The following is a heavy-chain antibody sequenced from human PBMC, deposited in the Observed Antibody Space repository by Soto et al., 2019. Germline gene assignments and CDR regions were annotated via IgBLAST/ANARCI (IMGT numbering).Heavy chain of an antibody. CDR2: IDPSDSHT. Sequence: PGESLKISCTGFGYSFTTFWVSWVRQTPGKGLEWMGTIDPSDSHTNYSPSFQGHVTISVDKSISTAYLQWGSLKASDTAIYYSARLYSTLNTCDSWLDPWGQGTLVTVSS. D-gene: IGHD2-15*01. J-gene: IGHJ5*02. CDR1: GYSFTTFW. V-gene: IGHV5-10-1*01. CDR3: ARLYSTLNTCDSWLDP.